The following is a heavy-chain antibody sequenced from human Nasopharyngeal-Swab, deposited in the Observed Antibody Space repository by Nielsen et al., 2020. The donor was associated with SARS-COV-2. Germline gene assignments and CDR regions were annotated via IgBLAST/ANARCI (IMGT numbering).Heavy chain of an antibody. Sequence: GESLKISCAASGFTFSSFGMHWVRQAPGKGLEWVSTISGDGSGTYYADSVKGRFTISRDNSKNTLYLQMNSLRAEDTAVYYCAKAQTTVVTPLDYWGQGTLVTVSS. CDR2: ISGDGSGT. V-gene: IGHV3-23*01. CDR3: AKAQTTVVTPLDY. J-gene: IGHJ4*02. CDR1: GFTFSSFG. D-gene: IGHD4-23*01.